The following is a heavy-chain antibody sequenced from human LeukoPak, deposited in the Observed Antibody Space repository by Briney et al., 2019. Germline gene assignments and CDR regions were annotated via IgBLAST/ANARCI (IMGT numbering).Heavy chain of an antibody. Sequence: GGSLRLSCAASGFTFSGSAMHWVRQASGKGLEWVGRIRSKANSYATAYAASVKGRFTISRDDSKNTAYLQMNSLKTEDTAVYYCAKVGAAAGTPWGQGTLVTVSS. V-gene: IGHV3-73*01. D-gene: IGHD6-13*01. J-gene: IGHJ5*02. CDR1: GFTFSGSA. CDR3: AKVGAAAGTP. CDR2: IRSKANSYAT.